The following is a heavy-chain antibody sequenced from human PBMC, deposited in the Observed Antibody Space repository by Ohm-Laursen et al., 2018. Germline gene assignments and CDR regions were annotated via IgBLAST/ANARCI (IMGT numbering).Heavy chain of an antibody. D-gene: IGHD6-19*01. Sequence: GTLSLTCTVSGGPISSYYWSWIRQPPGKGLEWIGYIDYRGSTKYNPSLRSRVTISIDTSRNQFSLKLSSVTAADTAVYYCATTTMDTSGWFGNYFDSWGQGTLVTVSA. CDR2: IDYRGST. V-gene: IGHV4-59*08. CDR1: GGPISSYY. CDR3: ATTTMDTSGWFGNYFDS. J-gene: IGHJ4*02.